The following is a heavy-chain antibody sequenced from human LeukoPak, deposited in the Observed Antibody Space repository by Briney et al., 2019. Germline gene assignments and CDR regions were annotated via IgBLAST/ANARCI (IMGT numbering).Heavy chain of an antibody. D-gene: IGHD3-3*01. CDR3: AREGSSYDFWSGYLDY. V-gene: IGHV3-7*01. CDR1: GFTFSSYW. CDR2: IKQDGSEK. J-gene: IGHJ4*02. Sequence: GGSLRLSCAASGFTFSSYWMSWVRQAPGKGLEWVANIKQDGSEKYYVDSVKGRFTISRDNAKNSLYLQMNSLRAEDTAVYYCAREGSSYDFWSGYLDYWGQGTLFTVSS.